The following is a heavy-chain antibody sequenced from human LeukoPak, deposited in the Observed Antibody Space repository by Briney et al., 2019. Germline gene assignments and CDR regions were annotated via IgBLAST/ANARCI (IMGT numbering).Heavy chain of an antibody. CDR3: ARGRPQLPRRYYFDY. CDR2: IYTSGST. D-gene: IGHD6-6*01. CDR1: GGSISSYY. J-gene: IGHJ4*02. V-gene: IGHV4-4*07. Sequence: PSETLSLTCTVSGGSISSYYWSWIRQPAGKGLEWIGRIYTSGSTNYNPSLKSRVTMSVDTSKNQFSLKLSSVTAGDTAVYYCARGRPQLPRRYYFDYWGQGTLVTVSS.